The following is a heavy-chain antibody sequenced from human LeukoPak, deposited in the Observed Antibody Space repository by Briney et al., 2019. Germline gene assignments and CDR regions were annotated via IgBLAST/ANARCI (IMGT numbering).Heavy chain of an antibody. Sequence: SETLSLTCAVYGGSFRGYYWSWIRQPPGKGLEWIGEINHSGSTNYNPSLKSRVTISVDTSKNQFSLKLSSVTAADTAVYYCARLGPVWVQGEDYWGQGTLDTVSS. CDR2: INHSGST. V-gene: IGHV4-34*01. J-gene: IGHJ4*02. CDR1: GGSFRGYY. CDR3: ARLGPVWVQGEDY. D-gene: IGHD3-10*01.